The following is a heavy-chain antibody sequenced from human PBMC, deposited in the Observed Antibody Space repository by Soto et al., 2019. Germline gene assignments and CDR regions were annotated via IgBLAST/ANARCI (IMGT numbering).Heavy chain of an antibody. J-gene: IGHJ4*02. CDR1: GYTFTSYY. CDR3: SRTSWRGYSWGDY. D-gene: IGHD3-3*01. V-gene: IGHV1-46*03. CDR2: INPSGGST. Sequence: QVQLVQSGAEVKKPGASVQVSCKASGYTFTSYYMHWVRQAPGQVLEWMGIINPSGGSTSYAQKFQGKVSMTRDTAESTVYMDLRSLRSEDKAVYDCSRTSWRGYSWGDYWGKGTPVTVSS.